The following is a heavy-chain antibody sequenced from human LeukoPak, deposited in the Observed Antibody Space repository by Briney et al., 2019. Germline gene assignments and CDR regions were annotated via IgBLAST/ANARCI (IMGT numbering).Heavy chain of an antibody. CDR3: AREKQQLATFDY. CDR1: GDSFTSNY. J-gene: IGHJ4*02. D-gene: IGHD6-13*01. V-gene: IGHV1-46*01. CDR2: IYPRDGST. Sequence: GASVKVSCKASGDSFTSNYIHWVRQAPGQGLEWMGMIYPRDGSTSYAQKFQGRVTVTRDTSTSTVHMELSGLRSEDTAVYYCAREKQQLATFDYWGQGTLVTVSS.